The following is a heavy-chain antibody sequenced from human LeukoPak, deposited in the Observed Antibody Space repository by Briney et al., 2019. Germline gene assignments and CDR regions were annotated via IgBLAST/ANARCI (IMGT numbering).Heavy chain of an antibody. D-gene: IGHD6-13*01. Sequence: SVKVSCKASGGTFSSYAISWVRQAPGQGLEWMGRIIPILGIANYAQKFQGRVTITADKSTSTAYMELSSLRSEDTAVYYCARAVTRYSSSWSWSLWGQGTLVTVSS. CDR1: GGTFSSYA. CDR3: ARAVTRYSSSWSWSL. V-gene: IGHV1-69*04. J-gene: IGHJ4*02. CDR2: IIPILGIA.